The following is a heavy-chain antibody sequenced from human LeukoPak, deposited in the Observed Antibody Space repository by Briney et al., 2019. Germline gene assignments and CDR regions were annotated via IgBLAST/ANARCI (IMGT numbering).Heavy chain of an antibody. V-gene: IGHV3-7*03. D-gene: IGHD6-19*01. Sequence: GGSLRLSCAASGFTFNSYWMNWVSQAPGKGLEWVANIKRDGSEKYYVDSVKGRFTISRDNAKNSLDLQMNSLRVEDTAVYYYARSGPASSGWPESFDYWGQGTLVTVSS. J-gene: IGHJ4*02. CDR1: GFTFNSYW. CDR2: IKRDGSEK. CDR3: ARSGPASSGWPESFDY.